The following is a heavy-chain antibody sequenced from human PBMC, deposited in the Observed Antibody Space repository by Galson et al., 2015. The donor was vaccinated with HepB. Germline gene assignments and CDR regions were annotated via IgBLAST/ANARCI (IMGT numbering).Heavy chain of an antibody. CDR3: ARDSARLGSGLPPGVAAADSLPNMFFDN. V-gene: IGHV3-7*03. Sequence: SLRLSCAASGFTFSSYWMNWVRQTPGKGLEWVAKIKQDGSEKYYVDSVRGRFTISRDNAKNSLYLQMNSLRAEDTAGYYCARDSARLGSGLPPGVAAADSLPNMFFDNWGQGTLVTVSS. D-gene: IGHD6-13*01. CDR1: GFTFSSYW. J-gene: IGHJ4*02. CDR2: IKQDGSEK.